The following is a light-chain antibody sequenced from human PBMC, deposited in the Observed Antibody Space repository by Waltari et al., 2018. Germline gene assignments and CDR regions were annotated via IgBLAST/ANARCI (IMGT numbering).Light chain of an antibody. CDR2: KDE. CDR3: QSADSTGTYYV. J-gene: IGLJ1*01. Sequence: SYELTQPPSVSVSPGQTARITCSGDALPKKYVYWYQQKPGQAPVLFLYKDEERPSGIPERFSGSSSGTTATLTISGVQAEDEADYYCQSADSTGTYYVFAAGTKVTVL. CDR1: ALPKKY. V-gene: IGLV3-25*03.